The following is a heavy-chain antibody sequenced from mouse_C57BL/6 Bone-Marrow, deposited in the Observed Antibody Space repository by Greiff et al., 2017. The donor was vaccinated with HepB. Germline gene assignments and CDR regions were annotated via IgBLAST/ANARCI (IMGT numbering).Heavy chain of an antibody. Sequence: EVQRVESGAELVRPGASVKLSCTASGFNIKDDYMHWVKQRPEQGLEWIGWIDPENGDTEYASKFQGKATITADTSSNTAYLQLSSLTSEDTAFYYCTRVIVTTGFDYWGQGTTLTVSS. CDR2: IDPENGDT. J-gene: IGHJ2*01. CDR1: GFNIKDDY. D-gene: IGHD2-5*01. V-gene: IGHV14-4*01. CDR3: TRVIVTTGFDY.